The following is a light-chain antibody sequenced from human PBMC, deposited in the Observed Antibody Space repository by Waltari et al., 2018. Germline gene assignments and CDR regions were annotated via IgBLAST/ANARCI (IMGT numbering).Light chain of an antibody. CDR1: SSDVGGYNY. J-gene: IGLJ2*01. CDR2: EVS. CDR3: SSYAGTWV. V-gene: IGLV2-8*01. Sequence: QSALTQPPSASGSPGQSVTISCTGTSSDVGGYNYVSWYQQHPGNAPTRMIYEVSRRPSGVPDRFSGSKSGNTASLTVSGLQAEDEADYYCSSYAGTWVFGGGTKLTVL.